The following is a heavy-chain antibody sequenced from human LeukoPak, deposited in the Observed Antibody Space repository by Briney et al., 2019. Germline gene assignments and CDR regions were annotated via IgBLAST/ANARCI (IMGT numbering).Heavy chain of an antibody. CDR2: ISGSGGST. V-gene: IGHV3-23*01. D-gene: IGHD3-10*01. J-gene: IGHJ5*02. CDR3: ARARGGWFGELLPFDP. CDR1: GFTFSSYA. Sequence: AGGSLRLSCAASGFTFSSYAMSWVRQDPGKGLEWVSAISGSGGSTYYADSVKGRFTISRDNSKNTLYLQMNSLRAEDTAVYYCARARGGWFGELLPFDPWGQGTLVTVSS.